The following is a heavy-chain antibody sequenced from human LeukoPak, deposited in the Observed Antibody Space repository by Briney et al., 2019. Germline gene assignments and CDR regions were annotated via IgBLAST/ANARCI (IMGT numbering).Heavy chain of an antibody. V-gene: IGHV6-1*01. J-gene: IGHJ4*02. CDR3: ARDKYYDTSASYYFDY. CDR1: GDSVSSNSAA. Sequence: QTLSLTCTISGDSVSSNSAAWNWIRQSPSRGLEWLGGTYYRSKWYNDYAVSVRSRITIKPDTSKSQFSLQLNSVTPEDTAVYYCARDKYYDTSASYYFDYWGQGTPVTVSS. CDR2: TYYRSKWYN. D-gene: IGHD3-22*01.